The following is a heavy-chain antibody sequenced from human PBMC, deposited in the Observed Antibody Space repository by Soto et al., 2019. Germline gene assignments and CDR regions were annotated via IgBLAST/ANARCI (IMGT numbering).Heavy chain of an antibody. V-gene: IGHV3-23*01. CDR1: GFTFSTYA. Sequence: EVQLLESGGGLVQRGGSLRLSCVASGFTFSTYAMSWVRQAPGKGLEWVSTISDSGSTDYGDSVKGRFTISRDNSKNTHYLEMDSLRAEDTAVYYCAKDKGGNFCSRTSCLYSFDCWGQGTLVTVSS. CDR2: ISDSGST. J-gene: IGHJ4*02. D-gene: IGHD2-2*01. CDR3: AKDKGGNFCSRTSCLYSFDC.